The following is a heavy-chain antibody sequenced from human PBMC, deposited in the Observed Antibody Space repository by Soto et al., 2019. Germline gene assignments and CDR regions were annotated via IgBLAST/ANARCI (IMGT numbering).Heavy chain of an antibody. CDR2: ISAYNGNT. D-gene: IGHD3-3*01. CDR1: RYTFTIYG. V-gene: IGHV1-18*01. Sequence: GASVKVASTASRYTFTIYGITGVRQAPGQGLEWMGWISAYNGNTNYAQKLQGRVTMTTDTSTSTAYMELRSLRSDDTAVYYCARGIREEYYDFWSGYYLEDYWGQGTLVTVSS. CDR3: ARGIREEYYDFWSGYYLEDY. J-gene: IGHJ4*02.